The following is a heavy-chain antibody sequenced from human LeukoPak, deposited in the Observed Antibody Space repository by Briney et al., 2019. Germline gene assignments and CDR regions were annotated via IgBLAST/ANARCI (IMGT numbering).Heavy chain of an antibody. J-gene: IGHJ5*02. Sequence: PSETLSLTCTVSDGSISDYSWSWIRQPPGKGLEWIGYIYYSGSTNYNPSLKSRVTISLDTSKNQFSLKLSSVTAADAAVYHCARDAIVGATNWFDPWGQGTLVTVSS. CDR2: IYYSGST. D-gene: IGHD1-26*01. CDR1: DGSISDYS. CDR3: ARDAIVGATNWFDP. V-gene: IGHV4-59*01.